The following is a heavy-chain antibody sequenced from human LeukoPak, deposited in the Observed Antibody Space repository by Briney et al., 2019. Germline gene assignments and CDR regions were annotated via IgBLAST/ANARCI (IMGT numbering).Heavy chain of an antibody. V-gene: IGHV4-38-2*02. D-gene: IGHD3-10*01. CDR1: GYSISSGYY. CDR2: IYHSGST. CDR3: ARVGGWFGELLSHYYYYYYMDV. Sequence: SETLSLTCTVSGYSISSGYYWGWIRQPPGKGLEWIGSIYHSGSTYYNPSFKSRVTISVDTSKNQFSLKLSSVTAADTAVYYCARVGGWFGELLSHYYYYYYMDVWGKGTTVTVSS. J-gene: IGHJ6*03.